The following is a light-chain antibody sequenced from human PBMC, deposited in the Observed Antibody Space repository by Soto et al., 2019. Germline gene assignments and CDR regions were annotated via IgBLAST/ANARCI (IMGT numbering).Light chain of an antibody. CDR2: GAS. Sequence: EIVMTQSPGTLSVSPGERATLSCRASQSVSSNLAWYQQKPGQAPRLLIYGASTRATGIPARFSGSGSGTEFTLTISSLQSEDFALYYCQQYNNWPGTLGQGTKLEIK. CDR3: QQYNNWPGT. V-gene: IGKV3-15*01. CDR1: QSVSSN. J-gene: IGKJ2*01.